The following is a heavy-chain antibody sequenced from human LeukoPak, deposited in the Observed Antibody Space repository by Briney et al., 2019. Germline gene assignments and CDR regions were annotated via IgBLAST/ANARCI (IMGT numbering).Heavy chain of an antibody. CDR1: GGTFSSYA. J-gene: IGHJ5*02. CDR2: IIPIFGTA. D-gene: IGHD2-8*01. Sequence: SVNVSCKASGGTFSSYAISWVRQAPGQGLEWMGGIIPIFGTANYAQKFQGRVTITADESTSTAYMELSSLRSEDTAVYYCARTPPDWTNGVCYSRFDPWGQGTLVTVSS. CDR3: ARTPPDWTNGVCYSRFDP. V-gene: IGHV1-69*13.